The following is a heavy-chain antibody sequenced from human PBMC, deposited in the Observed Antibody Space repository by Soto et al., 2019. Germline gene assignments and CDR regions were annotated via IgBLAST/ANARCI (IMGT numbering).Heavy chain of an antibody. Sequence: SVKDSCKASGYAFTSYGISWVRQAPVQGLEWMGWISAYNGNTNYAQKLQGRVTMTTDTSTSTAYMELRSLRSDDTAVYYCARGAYCGGDCYGGVDYWGQGTLVTVSS. J-gene: IGHJ4*02. CDR2: ISAYNGNT. V-gene: IGHV1-18*04. CDR1: GYAFTSYG. D-gene: IGHD2-21*02. CDR3: ARGAYCGGDCYGGVDY.